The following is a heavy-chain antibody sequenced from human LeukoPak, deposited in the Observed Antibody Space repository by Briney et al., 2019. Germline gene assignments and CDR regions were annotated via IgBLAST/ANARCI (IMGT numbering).Heavy chain of an antibody. Sequence: PGGSLRLSCAASGFTFSSYNMNWVRQAPGKGLEWVSSISRTSSYIYYADSVKGRFTISRDNAQNSLYLQMNSLRVEDTAVYYCARVLETDCSGGSSYSGLDYWGQGTLVTVSS. CDR3: ARVLETDCSGGSSYSGLDY. CDR1: GFTFSSYN. CDR2: ISRTSSYI. V-gene: IGHV3-21*01. D-gene: IGHD2-15*01. J-gene: IGHJ4*02.